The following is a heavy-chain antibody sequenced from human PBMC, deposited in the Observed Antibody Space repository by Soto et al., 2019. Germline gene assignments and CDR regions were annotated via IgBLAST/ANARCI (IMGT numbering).Heavy chain of an antibody. CDR1: GFTFSSYG. CDR3: ARAGALAAAGIRPQYYFDY. V-gene: IGHV3-33*01. D-gene: IGHD6-13*01. CDR2: IWYDGSNK. J-gene: IGHJ4*02. Sequence: PGGSLRLSCAASGFTFSSYGMHLVRQAPGKGLEWVAVIWYDGSNKYYADSVKGRFTISRDNSKNTLYLQMNSLRAEDTAVYYCARAGALAAAGIRPQYYFDYWGQGTLVTVSS.